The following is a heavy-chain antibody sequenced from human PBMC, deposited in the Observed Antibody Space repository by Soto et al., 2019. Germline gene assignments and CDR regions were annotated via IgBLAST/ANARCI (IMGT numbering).Heavy chain of an antibody. V-gene: IGHV5-51*01. CDR2: IYPGDSDT. CDR1: GYSFAGYW. CDR3: ARLVRGVVIIGGFDI. J-gene: IGHJ3*02. Sequence: PGESLTISCRGSGYSFAGYWRAWVRQMPGKGLEWMGIIYPGDSDTRYSPSFQGQVTISADISTSTAYLQWSTLKASDTAMYYCARLVRGVVIIGGFDIWGQGTMVTVSS. D-gene: IGHD3-10*01.